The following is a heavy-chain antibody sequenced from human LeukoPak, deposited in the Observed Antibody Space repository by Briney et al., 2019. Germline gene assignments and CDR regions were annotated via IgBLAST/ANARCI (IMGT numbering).Heavy chain of an antibody. J-gene: IGHJ4*02. Sequence: ASVKVSCKVSGYTLTELSMHWVRQAPGKGLEWMGGFDPEDGETIYAQKFQGRVTMTEDTSTDTAYMELSSLRSEDTAVYYCAKGAPGRGTKKSGFYYRGQGTLGTGSS. V-gene: IGHV1-24*01. CDR2: FDPEDGET. CDR1: GYTLTELS. CDR3: AKGAPGRGTKKSGFYY. D-gene: IGHD1-7*01.